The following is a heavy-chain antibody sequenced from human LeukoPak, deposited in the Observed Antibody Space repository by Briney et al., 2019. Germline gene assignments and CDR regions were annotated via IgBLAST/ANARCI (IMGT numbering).Heavy chain of an antibody. CDR1: GGSISSGGYY. V-gene: IGHV4-31*03. D-gene: IGHD3-10*01. CDR2: IYYSGST. Sequence: PSQTLSLTCTVSGGSISSGGYYWSWIRQHPGKGLEWIGYIYYSGSTYYNPSLKSRVTISVDTSKNQFALKLTSMTAADTAVYYCAREGSTMVRGIITHPDFWGQGTLVVVSS. J-gene: IGHJ4*02. CDR3: AREGSTMVRGIITHPDF.